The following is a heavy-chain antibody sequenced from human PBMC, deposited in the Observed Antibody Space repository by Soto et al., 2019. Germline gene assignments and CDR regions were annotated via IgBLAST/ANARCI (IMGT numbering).Heavy chain of an antibody. Sequence: GGSLRLSCSASGFTFSRYAMSWVRQAPGKGLEWVSAISGSGGSTYYADSVKGRFTISRDNSKNTLYLQMNSLRAEDTAVYYCANGGRAAAGHYGMDVWGQGTTVTVSS. V-gene: IGHV3-23*01. CDR2: ISGSGGST. CDR1: GFTFSRYA. CDR3: ANGGRAAAGHYGMDV. J-gene: IGHJ6*02. D-gene: IGHD6-13*01.